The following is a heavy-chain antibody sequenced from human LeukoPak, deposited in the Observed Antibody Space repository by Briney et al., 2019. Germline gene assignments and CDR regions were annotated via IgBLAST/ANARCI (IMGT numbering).Heavy chain of an antibody. D-gene: IGHD3-10*01. J-gene: IGHJ4*02. Sequence: GGSLRLSCAASGFTFDDYAMQWVRQAPGKGLEWVSGISWNSGSIGYADSVKGRFTISRDNAKNSLYLQMNSLRDEDTALYYCAKDMGGVRGVIITGSFDYWGQGTLVTVSS. CDR2: ISWNSGSI. V-gene: IGHV3-9*01. CDR1: GFTFDDYA. CDR3: AKDMGGVRGVIITGSFDY.